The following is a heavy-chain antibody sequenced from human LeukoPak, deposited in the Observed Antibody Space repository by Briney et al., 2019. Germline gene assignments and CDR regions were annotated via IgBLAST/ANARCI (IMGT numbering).Heavy chain of an antibody. CDR2: ISYDGSNK. CDR3: ARAGYCSSTSCYREAFFDY. J-gene: IGHJ4*02. D-gene: IGHD2-2*01. Sequence: GGSLRLSCAASGFTFSSYAMHWVRQAPGKGLEWVAVISYDGSNKYYADSVKGRFTISRDNSKNTLYLQMNSLRAEDTAVYYCARAGYCSSTSCYREAFFDYWGQGTLVTVSS. CDR1: GFTFSSYA. V-gene: IGHV3-30-3*01.